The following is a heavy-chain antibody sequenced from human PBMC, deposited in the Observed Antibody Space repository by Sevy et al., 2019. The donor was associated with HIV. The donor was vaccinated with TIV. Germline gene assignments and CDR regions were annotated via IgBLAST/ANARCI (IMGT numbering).Heavy chain of an antibody. Sequence: GGSLRLSCAASGFTFSSHAMSWVRQAPGKGLEWVSTFSGSGARTYYADSVKGRFTISRDNSKNTLYLQMNSLRAEDTAIYYCAKEGYGYWGQGTLVTVSS. D-gene: IGHD5-12*01. CDR2: FSGSGART. V-gene: IGHV3-23*01. J-gene: IGHJ4*02. CDR3: AKEGYGY. CDR1: GFTFSSHA.